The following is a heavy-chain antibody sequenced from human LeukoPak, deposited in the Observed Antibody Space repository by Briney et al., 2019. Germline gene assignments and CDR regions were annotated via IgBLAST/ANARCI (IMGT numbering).Heavy chain of an antibody. Sequence: GESLKISCKGSGYNFPSYWIAWVRPMPGKGLEWMGIIYPGDSDTRYSPSFQGQITISADRSISTAYLHWSSLKASDTAMYYCARPKSSSNWYYDAFDLWGQGTMVTVSS. J-gene: IGHJ3*01. CDR1: GYNFPSYW. CDR3: ARPKSSSNWYYDAFDL. D-gene: IGHD6-13*01. CDR2: IYPGDSDT. V-gene: IGHV5-51*01.